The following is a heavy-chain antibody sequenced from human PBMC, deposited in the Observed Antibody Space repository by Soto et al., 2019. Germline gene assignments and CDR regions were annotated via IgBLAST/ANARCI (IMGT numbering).Heavy chain of an antibody. D-gene: IGHD3-10*01. CDR2: INHSGST. CDR1: GGSFSGYY. J-gene: IGHJ5*02. Sequence: PAETLSLTCAVYGGSFSGYYWSWIRQPPGKGLEWIGEINHSGSTNYNPSLKSRVTISVDTSKNQFSLKLSSVTAEDTAVYYCGLKEGWYDSGSYFALASWGQGTLVTVSS. V-gene: IGHV4-34*01. CDR3: GLKEGWYDSGSYFALAS.